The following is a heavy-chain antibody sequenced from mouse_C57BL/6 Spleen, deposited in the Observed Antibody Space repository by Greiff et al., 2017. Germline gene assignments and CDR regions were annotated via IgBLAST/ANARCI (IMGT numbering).Heavy chain of an antibody. CDR1: GYAFSSSW. V-gene: IGHV1-82*01. J-gene: IGHJ3*01. CDR2: IYPGDGDT. CDR3: AREGTCAWFAY. Sequence: QVQLQQSGPELVKPGASVKISCKASGYAFSSSWMHWVKQRPGKGLEWIGRIYPGDGDTNYNGKFKGKATLTADKSSSTAYMQLSSLTSEDSAVYFGAREGTCAWFAYWGQGTLVTGAA.